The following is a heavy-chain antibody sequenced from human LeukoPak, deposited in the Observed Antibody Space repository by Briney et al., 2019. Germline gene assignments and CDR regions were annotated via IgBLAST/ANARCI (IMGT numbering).Heavy chain of an antibody. V-gene: IGHV1-69*13. J-gene: IGHJ4*02. CDR3: AYGYSYIAF. Sequence: ASVKVSCKASGDTFSSYAINWVRQAPGQGLEWMGGITPIFGTTDSAEKFQGRVTITADASTYTAFMELSSLTSDDTAVYYCAYGYSYIAFWGQGTLVTVSS. CDR1: GDTFSSYA. CDR2: ITPIFGTT. D-gene: IGHD5-18*01.